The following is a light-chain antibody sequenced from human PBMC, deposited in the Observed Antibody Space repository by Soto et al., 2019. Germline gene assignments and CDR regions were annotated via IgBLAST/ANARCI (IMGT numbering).Light chain of an antibody. Sequence: DIVLTQSPDSLAVSPGQRATLSCRASHTISSSYLAWYQQKPGQAPRLLIYAISDRATGVPDRFRGSGSGTDFTLTITRLEPEDFAVYFCQQYDSSPRTFGQGTKVDIK. J-gene: IGKJ1*01. CDR2: AIS. V-gene: IGKV3-20*01. CDR3: QQYDSSPRT. CDR1: HTISSSY.